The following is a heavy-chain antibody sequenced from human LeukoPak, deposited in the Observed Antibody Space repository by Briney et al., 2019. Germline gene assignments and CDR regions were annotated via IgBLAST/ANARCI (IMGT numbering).Heavy chain of an antibody. CDR1: GGTFSSYT. D-gene: IGHD3-3*01. Sequence: SVKVSCKTSGGTFSSYTISWVRQAPGQGLEWMGRIIPILGIANYAQKFQGRVTITADKSTSTAYMELSSLRSEDTAVYYCVPDFWSGYFDYWGQGTLVTVSS. V-gene: IGHV1-69*02. CDR3: VPDFWSGYFDY. J-gene: IGHJ4*02. CDR2: IIPILGIA.